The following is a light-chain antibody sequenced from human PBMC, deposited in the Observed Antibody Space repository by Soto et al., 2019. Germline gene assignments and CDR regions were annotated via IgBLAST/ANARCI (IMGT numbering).Light chain of an antibody. CDR3: QSYDSSLSAVV. V-gene: IGLV1-40*01. Sequence: QSVLTQPPSVSGAPGPRVTISCTGSSSNIGAGYDVHWYQQLPGTAPKPLIYGNSNRPSGVPDRFSGSKSGTSASLAITGRQAEDEADYYCQSYDSSLSAVVLGGGTKLTVL. CDR1: SSNIGAGYD. CDR2: GNS. J-gene: IGLJ2*01.